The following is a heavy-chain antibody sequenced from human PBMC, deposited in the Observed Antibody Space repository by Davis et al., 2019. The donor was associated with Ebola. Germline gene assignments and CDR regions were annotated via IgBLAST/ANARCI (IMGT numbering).Heavy chain of an antibody. CDR1: GFTFSSYA. V-gene: IGHV3-23*01. CDR2: ISGSGGST. J-gene: IGHJ4*02. CDR3: ARHGALGGPGD. D-gene: IGHD3-16*01. Sequence: GESLKISCAASGFTFSSYAMSWVRQAPGKGLEWVSAISGSGGSTYYADSVKGRFTISADKSISTAYLQWSSLKASDTAMYYCARHGALGGPGDWGQGTLVTVSS.